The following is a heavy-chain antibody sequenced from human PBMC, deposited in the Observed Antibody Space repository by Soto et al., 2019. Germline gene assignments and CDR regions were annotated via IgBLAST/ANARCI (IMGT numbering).Heavy chain of an antibody. CDR2: ISGSGGST. Sequence: GGSLRLSCAASGFTFSSYAMSWVRQAPGKGLEWVSAISGSGGSTYYADSVKGRFTISRDNSKNTLYLQMNSLRAEDTAVYYCAKGRVANYCYYGMDVWGQGTTVTVSS. V-gene: IGHV3-23*01. CDR1: GFTFSSYA. D-gene: IGHD5-12*01. CDR3: AKGRVANYCYYGMDV. J-gene: IGHJ6*02.